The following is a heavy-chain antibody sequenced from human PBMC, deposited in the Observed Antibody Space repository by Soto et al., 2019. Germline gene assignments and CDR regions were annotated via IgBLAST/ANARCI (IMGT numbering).Heavy chain of an antibody. CDR1: GGSMRNYF. CDR2: IHYSGTT. D-gene: IGHD6-13*01. J-gene: IGHJ4*02. Sequence: NPSEPLSLTCTVSGGSMRNYFWTWIRQPPGKGLEWIGYIHYSGTTSFFPSYNPSLRSRVTISEDTSKNQFSLKLLSVTTADTAVYFCAAGEASSRNLAPYYLDFWGQGTLVTVSS. CDR3: AAGEASSRNLAPYYLDF. V-gene: IGHV4-59*01.